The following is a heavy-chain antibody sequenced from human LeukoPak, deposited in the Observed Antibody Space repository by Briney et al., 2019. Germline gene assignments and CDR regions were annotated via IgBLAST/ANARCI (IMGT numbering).Heavy chain of an antibody. Sequence: GGSLRLSCAASGFTFSSYWMNWARQAPGKGLEWVSYISSSSSTIYYADSVKGRFTISRDNAKNSLSLQMNSLRDEDTAVYYCARDRWGAAADPWCYDMDVWGQGTTVTVSS. J-gene: IGHJ6*02. CDR1: GFTFSSYW. V-gene: IGHV3-48*02. D-gene: IGHD6-13*01. CDR2: ISSSSSTI. CDR3: ARDRWGAAADPWCYDMDV.